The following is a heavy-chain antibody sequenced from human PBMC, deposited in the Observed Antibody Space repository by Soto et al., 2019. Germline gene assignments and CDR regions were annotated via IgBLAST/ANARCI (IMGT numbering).Heavy chain of an antibody. J-gene: IGHJ4*02. CDR3: ARDFRAGGLIVHDY. CDR1: GFNFSKHA. Sequence: EVQLLESGGDLVQPGGSLRLSCAASGFNFSKHAMGWARQAPGKGLEWVSGISGSGGGAKYADSVKGRFTISRDYSRNTLYLQMSSLRVEDTAVYYCARDFRAGGLIVHDYWGQGTLVTVSS. V-gene: IGHV3-23*01. D-gene: IGHD6-13*01. CDR2: ISGSGGGA.